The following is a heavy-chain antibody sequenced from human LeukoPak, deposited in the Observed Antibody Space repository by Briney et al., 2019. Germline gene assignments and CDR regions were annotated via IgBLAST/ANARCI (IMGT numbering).Heavy chain of an antibody. D-gene: IGHD3-9*01. CDR1: GGSISSGGYS. V-gene: IGHV4-30-2*01. J-gene: IGHJ3*02. Sequence: PSETLSLTCAVSGGSISSGGYSWSWIRQPPGKGLEWIGYIYHSGSTYYNPSLKSRVTISVDRSKNQFSLKLSSVTVADTAVYYCARETPHYDILTGYYSSAFDIWGQGTMVTVSS. CDR2: IYHSGST. CDR3: ARETPHYDILTGYYSSAFDI.